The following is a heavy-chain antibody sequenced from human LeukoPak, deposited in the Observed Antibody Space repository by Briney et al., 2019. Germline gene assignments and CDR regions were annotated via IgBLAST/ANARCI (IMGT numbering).Heavy chain of an antibody. CDR3: ARADCSSSTCYLRRSWFDP. CDR2: ISTSSRYI. Sequence: GSLRLFCAASGFTLSNYDMNWVRQAPGKGLEWVSSISTSSRYIHYKDSVRGRFTISRDDAKNSLYLEMNSLRAEDTAVYYCARADCSSSTCYLRRSWFDPWGQGTLVTVSS. J-gene: IGHJ5*02. CDR1: GFTLSNYD. D-gene: IGHD2-2*01. V-gene: IGHV3-21*01.